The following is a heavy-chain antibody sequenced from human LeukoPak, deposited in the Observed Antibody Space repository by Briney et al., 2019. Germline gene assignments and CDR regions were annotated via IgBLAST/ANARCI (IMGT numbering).Heavy chain of an antibody. CDR2: IHYSGST. V-gene: IGHV4-59*01. CDR3: VREGGGY. Sequence: SETLSLTCAVYGGSFSGYYWSWIRQPPGKGLEWIGYIHYSGSTSYNPSLKSRVTISKDTSKNQFSLKLSSVTAADTAVHYCVREGGGYWGQGTLVTVSS. J-gene: IGHJ4*02. CDR1: GGSFSGYY.